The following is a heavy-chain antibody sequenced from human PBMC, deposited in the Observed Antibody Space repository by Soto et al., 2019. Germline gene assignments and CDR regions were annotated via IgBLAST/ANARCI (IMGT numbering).Heavy chain of an antibody. V-gene: IGHV4-59*01. CDR2: IYYTGTT. Sequence: KTSETLSLTCTVSCGSMTNFYWTWIRQPPGKGLEWIGYIYYTGTTNYNPSLKSRVTISVDTSKNQFSLKLSSVTAADTAVYYCARALRADYWGQGTLVAVSS. D-gene: IGHD4-17*01. CDR3: ARALRADY. CDR1: CGSMTNFY. J-gene: IGHJ4*02.